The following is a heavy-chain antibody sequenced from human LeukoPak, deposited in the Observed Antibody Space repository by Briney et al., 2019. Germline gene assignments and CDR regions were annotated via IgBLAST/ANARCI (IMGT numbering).Heavy chain of an antibody. Sequence: ASVKVSCKASGYTFTNYGISWVRQAPGQGLEWMGWISAYNGHTKYAQKVQGRVTMTRDTSTSTAYMELSSLRSEDTAVYYCARDNSVEDTAWWFDPWGQGTLVTVSS. CDR1: GYTFTNYG. V-gene: IGHV1-18*01. CDR2: ISAYNGHT. J-gene: IGHJ5*02. D-gene: IGHD4-23*01. CDR3: ARDNSVEDTAWWFDP.